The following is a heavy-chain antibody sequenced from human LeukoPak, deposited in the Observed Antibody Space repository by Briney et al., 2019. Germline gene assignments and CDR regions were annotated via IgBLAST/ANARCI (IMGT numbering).Heavy chain of an antibody. J-gene: IGHJ4*02. D-gene: IGHD2-15*01. CDR2: INHSGST. CDR1: GGSLSGYY. V-gene: IGHV4-34*01. CDR3: ALSIAARATPY. Sequence: SQTLSLTCAVYGGSLSGYYWSWIRQPPGKGLEWIGEINHSGSTNYNPSLKSRVTISVDTSKNQFSLKLSSVTAADTAVYYCALSIAARATPYWGQGTLVTVSS.